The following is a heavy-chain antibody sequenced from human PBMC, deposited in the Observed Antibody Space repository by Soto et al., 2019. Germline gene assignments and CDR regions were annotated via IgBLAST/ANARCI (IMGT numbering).Heavy chain of an antibody. CDR3: ARDECSRADCCFDP. Sequence: ASVKVSCKASGYTFTSYAMHWVRQAPGQRLEWMGWINAGNGNTKYSQKFQGRVTITRDTSASTAYMELSSLRSEDTAVYYCARDECSRADCCFDPWGQGTLVTVSS. D-gene: IGHD2-2*01. V-gene: IGHV1-3*01. CDR2: INAGNGNT. J-gene: IGHJ5*02. CDR1: GYTFTSYA.